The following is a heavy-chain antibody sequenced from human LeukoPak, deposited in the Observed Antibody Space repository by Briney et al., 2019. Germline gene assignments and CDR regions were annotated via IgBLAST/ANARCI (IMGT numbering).Heavy chain of an antibody. CDR2: ISYDGSNK. CDR3: ARGRGLPPRGYFDY. D-gene: IGHD4-11*01. V-gene: IGHV3-30*04. CDR1: GFTFSSYA. J-gene: IGHJ4*02. Sequence: GGSLRLSCAASGFTFSSYAMHWVRQAPGKGLEWVAVISYDGSNKYYADSVKGRFTISRDNSKNTLYLQMNSLRAEDTAVYYCARGRGLPPRGYFDYWGQGTLVTVSS.